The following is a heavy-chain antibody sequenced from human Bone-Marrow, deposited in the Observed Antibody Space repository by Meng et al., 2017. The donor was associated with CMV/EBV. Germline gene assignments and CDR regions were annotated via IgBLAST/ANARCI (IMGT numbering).Heavy chain of an antibody. CDR1: GGSISSGGYY. J-gene: IGHJ3*02. CDR3: ARDPLGFGVDAFDI. Sequence: LRLSCTVSGGSISSGGYYWSWIRQHPGKGLEWIGYIYYSGSTYYNPSLKSRVTISVDTSKNQFSLKLSSVTAADTAVYYCARDPLGFGVDAFDIWGQGTMVTASS. CDR2: IYYSGST. D-gene: IGHD3-10*01. V-gene: IGHV4-31*03.